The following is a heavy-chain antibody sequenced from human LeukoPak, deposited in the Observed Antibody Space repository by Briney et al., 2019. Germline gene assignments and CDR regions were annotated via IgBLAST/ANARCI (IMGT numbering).Heavy chain of an antibody. D-gene: IGHD3-3*01. V-gene: IGHV1-46*02. CDR2: IDPSAGST. CDR3: ARAYYDFWSGYGNWFDP. J-gene: IGHJ5*02. CDR1: GYTFNSYY. Sequence: ASVKVSCKASGYTFNSYYLHWVRQAPGQGLEWMGIIDPSAGSTSHTQKFQGRVTMTWDTSTSTAYMDLSSLKSEDTAVYYCARAYYDFWSGYGNWFDPWGQGTLVTVSP.